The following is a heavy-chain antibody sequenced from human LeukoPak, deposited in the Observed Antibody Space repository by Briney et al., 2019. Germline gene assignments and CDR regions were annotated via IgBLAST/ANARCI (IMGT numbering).Heavy chain of an antibody. J-gene: IGHJ4*02. Sequence: GESLKISCEASGYSFTNYWIAWVRQMPGKGLEWMAMIYPGDSDTRYSPSFQGQVTISADKSISTAYLQWSSLKASDTAIYYCARQSGSGGDHPDCWGQGTLVTVSS. D-gene: IGHD2-15*01. CDR3: ARQSGSGGDHPDC. V-gene: IGHV5-51*01. CDR2: IYPGDSDT. CDR1: GYSFTNYW.